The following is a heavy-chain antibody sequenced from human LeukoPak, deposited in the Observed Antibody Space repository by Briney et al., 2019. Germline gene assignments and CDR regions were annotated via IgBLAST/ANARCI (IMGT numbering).Heavy chain of an antibody. CDR3: ARETSYGGNYHY. CDR1: GGTFSSYA. J-gene: IGHJ4*02. D-gene: IGHD4-23*01. V-gene: IGHV1-69*13. Sequence: SVKVSCKASGGTFSSYAISWVRQAPGQGLEWMGGIIPIFGTANYAQKFQGRVTITADESTSTAYMELSSLRSEDTAVYYCARETSYGGNYHYWGQGTLVTVSS. CDR2: IIPIFGTA.